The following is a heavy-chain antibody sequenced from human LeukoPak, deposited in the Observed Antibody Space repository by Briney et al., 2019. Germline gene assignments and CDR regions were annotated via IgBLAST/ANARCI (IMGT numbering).Heavy chain of an antibody. V-gene: IGHV4-59*08. CDR1: GGSISSYY. CDR3: ARRQTTVTSYNWFDP. Sequence: PSETLSLTCTVSGGSISSYYWSWIRQPPGKGLEWIGYIYYSGSTNYNPSLKSRVTISVDTSKNQSSLKLSSVTAADTAVYYCARRQTTVTSYNWFDPWGQGTLVTVSS. J-gene: IGHJ5*02. CDR2: IYYSGST. D-gene: IGHD4-17*01.